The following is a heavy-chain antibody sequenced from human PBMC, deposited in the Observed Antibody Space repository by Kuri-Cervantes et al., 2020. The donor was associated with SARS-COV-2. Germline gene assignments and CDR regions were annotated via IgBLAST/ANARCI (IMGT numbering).Heavy chain of an antibody. V-gene: IGHV1-69*06. CDR2: IITAFGTA. D-gene: IGHD3-10*01. J-gene: IGHJ4*02. CDR1: GGTFSGYT. Sequence: SVKVSCKASGGTFSGYTISWVRQAPGQGLEWMGGIITAFGTANYAQKFQDRVTLIADKSTSTVFMELSRLSSEDTAVYYCAKELLWFGDLHGGYFDYWGQGTLVTVSS. CDR3: AKELLWFGDLHGGYFDY.